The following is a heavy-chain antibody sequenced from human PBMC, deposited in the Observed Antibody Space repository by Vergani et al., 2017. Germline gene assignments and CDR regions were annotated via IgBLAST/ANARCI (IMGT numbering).Heavy chain of an antibody. V-gene: IGHV3-7*01. D-gene: IGHD3-22*01. CDR3: ARINYYGSSCYSLTRWHNWFDP. CDR2: INQDGSEK. J-gene: IGHJ5*02. Sequence: EVQRVESGGGLVQPGGSLRLSCAASGFISSNYWMSWVRQAPGKGLEWVANINQDGSEKYYVDSVKGRFTISRDNAKNSLYLQMNSLRAEDTALYYCARINYYGSSCYSLTRWHNWFDPWGQGTLITFSS. CDR1: GFISSNYW.